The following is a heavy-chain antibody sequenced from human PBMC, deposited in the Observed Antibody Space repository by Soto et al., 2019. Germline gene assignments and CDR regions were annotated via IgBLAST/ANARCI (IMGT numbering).Heavy chain of an antibody. V-gene: IGHV4-59*01. D-gene: IGHD2-15*01. J-gene: IGHJ4*02. CDR3: ARRGRCSGGSCYSWYFDY. CDR2: IYYSGST. CDR1: GGSISSYY. Sequence: ASETLSLTCTVSGGSISSYYWSWIRQPPGKGLEWIGYIYYSGSTNYNPSLKSRVTISVDTSKNQFSLKLSSVTAADTAVYYCARRGRCSGGSCYSWYFDYWGQGTLVTVSS.